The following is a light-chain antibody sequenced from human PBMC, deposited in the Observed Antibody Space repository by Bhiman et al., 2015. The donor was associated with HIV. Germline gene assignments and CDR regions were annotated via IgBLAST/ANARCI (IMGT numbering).Light chain of an antibody. J-gene: IGLJ2*01. Sequence: QSALTQPPSASGSPGQSVTISCTGTSSDVGAYNSVSWYQQHPGKAPKLIIFDVTKRPSGVPDRFSGSNSGNTASLTISGLQAEDEADYYCAAWDDSLSGLVFGGGTKLTVL. CDR2: DVT. CDR3: AAWDDSLSGLV. V-gene: IGLV2-8*01. CDR1: SSDVGAYNS.